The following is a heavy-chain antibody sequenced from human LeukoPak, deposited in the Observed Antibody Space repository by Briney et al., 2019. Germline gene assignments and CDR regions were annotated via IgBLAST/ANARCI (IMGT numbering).Heavy chain of an antibody. CDR3: ARDLAAGEHFYFDL. CDR1: GFTFSNYG. J-gene: IGHJ2*01. CDR2: IWYDGNNK. Sequence: GRSLRLSCAASGFTFSNYGMHWVRQAPGKGLEWVALIWYDGNNKYYADSVKGRFTVSRDNSKNTLYLQMNSLRAEDAAVYYCARDLAAGEHFYFDLWGRGALVTVSS. V-gene: IGHV3-33*01. D-gene: IGHD7-27*01.